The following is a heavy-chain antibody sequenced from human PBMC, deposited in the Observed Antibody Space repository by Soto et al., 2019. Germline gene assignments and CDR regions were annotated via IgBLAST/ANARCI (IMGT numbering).Heavy chain of an antibody. V-gene: IGHV1-69*13. D-gene: IGHD5-12*01. J-gene: IGHJ2*01. CDR1: GGTFSSYT. CDR2: IIPIFGTA. CDR3: ARGNHRWLQLWYFDL. Sequence: SVKVSCKASGGTFSSYTISWVRQAPGQGLEWMGGIIPIFGTANYAQRFQGRVTITADESTSTAYMELSSLRSEDTAVYYCARGNHRWLQLWYFDLSGRGTLVTVSS.